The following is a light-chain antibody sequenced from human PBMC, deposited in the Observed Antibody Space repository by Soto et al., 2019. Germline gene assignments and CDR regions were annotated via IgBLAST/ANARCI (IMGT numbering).Light chain of an antibody. CDR2: EVT. Sequence: QSALTQPPSASGSPGQSVTISCTGTSSDVGGDDYVSWYQQHPGKAPKLMIYEVTKRPSGVPDRLSGSKSGNTASLTVSGLQAGDEAIYYCVSYAGSNNLIFGGGTKLTVL. V-gene: IGLV2-8*01. J-gene: IGLJ2*01. CDR3: VSYAGSNNLI. CDR1: SSDVGGDDY.